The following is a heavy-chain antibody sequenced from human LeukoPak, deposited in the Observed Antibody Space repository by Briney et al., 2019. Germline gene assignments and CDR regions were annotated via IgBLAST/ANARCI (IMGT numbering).Heavy chain of an antibody. V-gene: IGHV1-69*01. Sequence: SVKVSCKASGGTFSSYAISWVRQAPGQGLEWMGGITPIFGTANYAQKFQGRVTITADESTSTAYMELSSLRSEDTAVYYCARDLRNYYDSSGLNWFDPWGQGTLVTVSS. J-gene: IGHJ5*02. D-gene: IGHD3-22*01. CDR2: ITPIFGTA. CDR3: ARDLRNYYDSSGLNWFDP. CDR1: GGTFSSYA.